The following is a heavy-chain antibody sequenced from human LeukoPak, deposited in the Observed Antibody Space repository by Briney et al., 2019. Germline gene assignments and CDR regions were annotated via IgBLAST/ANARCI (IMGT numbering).Heavy chain of an antibody. D-gene: IGHD3-10*01. CDR2: ISSSSSYI. J-gene: IGHJ5*02. Sequence: PGGSLRLSCAASGFTFSSYSMNWVRQAPGKGLEWVSSISSSSSYIYYADSVKGRFTISRDNAKNSLYLQMNSLRAEDTAVYHCARGIYDSGDYYIGSHRFDPWGQGTLVTVSS. CDR1: GFTFSSYS. V-gene: IGHV3-21*01. CDR3: ARGIYDSGDYYIGSHRFDP.